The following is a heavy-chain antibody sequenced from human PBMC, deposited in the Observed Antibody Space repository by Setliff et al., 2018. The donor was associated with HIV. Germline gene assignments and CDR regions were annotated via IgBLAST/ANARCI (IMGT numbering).Heavy chain of an antibody. CDR3: TRELFGMVAFDI. CDR1: GFTFGDYA. V-gene: IGHV3-49*04. Sequence: GGSLRLSCTASGFTFGDYAMSWVRQAPGKGLEWVGFIRGKAYGGTTEYAASVKGRLTISRDDSKSIAYLQMYSLKTEDTAVYYCTRELFGMVAFDIWGQGTMVTVSS. CDR2: IRGKAYGGTT. J-gene: IGHJ3*02. D-gene: IGHD3-10*01.